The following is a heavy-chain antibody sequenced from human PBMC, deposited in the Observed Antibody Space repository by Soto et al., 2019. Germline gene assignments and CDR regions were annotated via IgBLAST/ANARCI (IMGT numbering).Heavy chain of an antibody. V-gene: IGHV1-18*01. CDR3: ARDREPVLLWFGAMCYFDY. Sequence: QVQLVQSGAEVKKPGASVKVSCKASGYTFTSYGISWVRQAPGQGLEWMGWISAYNGNTNYAQKLQGRVTMTTDTSTSTAYMELRSLRSDDTAVYYCARDREPVLLWFGAMCYFDYWGQGTLVTVSS. CDR2: ISAYNGNT. D-gene: IGHD3-10*01. CDR1: GYTFTSYG. J-gene: IGHJ4*02.